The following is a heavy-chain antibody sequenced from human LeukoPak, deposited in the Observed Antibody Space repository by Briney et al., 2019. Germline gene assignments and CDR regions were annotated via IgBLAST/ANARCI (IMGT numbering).Heavy chain of an antibody. CDR3: APFDPTNWFDP. J-gene: IGHJ5*02. D-gene: IGHD2/OR15-2a*01. CDR2: IIPIFGTA. Sequence: SVKVSRKASGYTFTSYGISWVRQAPGQGLEWMGGIIPIFGTANYAQKFQGRVTITADESTSTAYMELSSLRSEDTAVYYCAPFDPTNWFDPWGQGTLVTVSS. CDR1: GYTFTSYG. V-gene: IGHV1-69*13.